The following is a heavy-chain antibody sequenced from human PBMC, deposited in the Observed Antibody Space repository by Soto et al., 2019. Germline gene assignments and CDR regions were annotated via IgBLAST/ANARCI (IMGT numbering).Heavy chain of an antibody. CDR1: GFTFSSYG. J-gene: IGHJ6*02. CDR2: ISYDGSNK. CDR3: AKDVLRFLEWLAFYGMDV. V-gene: IGHV3-30*18. Sequence: PGGSLRLSCAASGFTFSSYGMHWVRQAPGKGLEWVAVISYDGSNKYYADSVKGRFTISRDNSKNTLYLQMNSLRAEDTAVYYCAKDVLRFLEWLAFYGMDVWGQGTTVTGSS. D-gene: IGHD3-3*01.